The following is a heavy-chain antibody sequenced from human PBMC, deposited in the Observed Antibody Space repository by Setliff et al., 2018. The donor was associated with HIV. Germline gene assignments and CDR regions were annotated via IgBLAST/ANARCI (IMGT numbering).Heavy chain of an antibody. D-gene: IGHD6-19*01. CDR1: GFALRTYGVR. J-gene: IGHJ4*02. CDR3: ARMRTDASGLFDY. V-gene: IGHV2-70*04. Sequence: GSGPTLVYPTQTLTLTCTFSGFALRTYGVRVNWIRQPPGKALEWLARIDWDDDKFYSTSLKTRLTISRDTSENQVVLTMTNMNPMDTATYYCARMRTDASGLFDYWGQGILVTVSS. CDR2: IDWDDDK.